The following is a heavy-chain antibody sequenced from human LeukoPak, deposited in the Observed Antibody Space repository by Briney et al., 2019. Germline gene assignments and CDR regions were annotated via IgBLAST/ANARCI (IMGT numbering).Heavy chain of an antibody. CDR1: GFTFSNAW. V-gene: IGHV3-15*01. CDR2: IKSKTDGGTT. Sequence: PGGSLRLSCAAPGFTFSNAWMSWVRQAPGKGLEWVGRIKSKTDGGTTDYAAPVKGRFTISRDDSKNTLYLQMNSLKTEDTAVYYCTVPIAVAGTWDFQHWGQGTLVTVSS. CDR3: TVPIAVAGTWDFQH. J-gene: IGHJ1*01. D-gene: IGHD6-19*01.